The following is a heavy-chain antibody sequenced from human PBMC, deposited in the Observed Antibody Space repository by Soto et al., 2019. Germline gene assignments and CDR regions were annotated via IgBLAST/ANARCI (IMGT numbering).Heavy chain of an antibody. Sequence: LXLSCAASGFTFDDYAMHWVRQAPGKGREWVSGISWNSGSIGYADSVKGRFTISRDNAKNSLYLQMNSLRAEDTAMYYCARSPNDIWSGLTDSFYYYYGIDVWGQGTKVTVSS. J-gene: IGHJ6*02. D-gene: IGHD3-3*01. V-gene: IGHV3-9*01. CDR1: GFTFDDYA. CDR3: ARSPNDIWSGLTDSFYYYYGIDV. CDR2: ISWNSGSI.